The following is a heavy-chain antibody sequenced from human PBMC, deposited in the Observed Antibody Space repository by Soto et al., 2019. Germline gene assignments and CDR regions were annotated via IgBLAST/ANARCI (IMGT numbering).Heavy chain of an antibody. CDR3: ARYCSSTSCPRDDAFDV. V-gene: IGHV4-39*01. J-gene: IGHJ3*01. D-gene: IGHD2-2*01. Sequence: QLQLQESGPGLVKPSETLSLTCAVSGGSISSSIYYWGWIRQPPGKGLEWIGSIYYSGSTYHNPSLKSRVTISVDTSKTQFYLKLSSVTAADTALYYCARYCSSTSCPRDDAFDVWGQGTMVTVSS. CDR1: GGSISSSIYY. CDR2: IYYSGST.